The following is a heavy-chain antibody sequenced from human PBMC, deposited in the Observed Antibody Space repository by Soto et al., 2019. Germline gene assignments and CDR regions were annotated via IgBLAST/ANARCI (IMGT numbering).Heavy chain of an antibody. Sequence: GGSLRLSCAASGFTFSSYSMSWVRQAPGKGLEWVSYIRSSSAAIYYADSVKGRFTISRDNAKNSLYLQMNSLRDEDTAVYYCARVLTDYYFYGMSVWGQGTTVTVSS. J-gene: IGHJ6*02. CDR1: GFTFSSYS. CDR2: IRSSSAAI. CDR3: ARVLTDYYFYGMSV. V-gene: IGHV3-48*02.